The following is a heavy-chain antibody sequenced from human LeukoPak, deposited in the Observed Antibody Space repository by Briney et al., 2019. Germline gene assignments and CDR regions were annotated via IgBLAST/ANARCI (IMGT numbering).Heavy chain of an antibody. CDR2: ISHSGST. D-gene: IGHD3-22*01. CDR3: ASIPYYESSGYEYYFDY. Sequence: SETLSLTCAVYGGSFSGYYWSWIRQPPGKELEWIAEISHSGSTNYNPSLKSRVTISVDTSKNQFSLKLSSVTAADTAVYYCASIPYYESSGYEYYFDYWGQGTLATVSS. V-gene: IGHV4-34*01. J-gene: IGHJ4*02. CDR1: GGSFSGYY.